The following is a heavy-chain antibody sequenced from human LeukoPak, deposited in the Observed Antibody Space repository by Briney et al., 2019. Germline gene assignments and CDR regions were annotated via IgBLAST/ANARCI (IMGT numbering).Heavy chain of an antibody. V-gene: IGHV3-21*01. CDR2: ISSSSSDI. J-gene: IGHJ4*02. CDR1: GFTFTSYG. CDR3: ARSFYSSTWYGDLDY. Sequence: GGSLRLSCAASGFTFTSYGMHWVRQAPGKGLEWVSSISSSSSDIYYADSVKGRFTISRDNAKNSLYLQMNSLRAEDTAVYYCARSFYSSTWYGDLDYWGQGTLVTVSS. D-gene: IGHD6-13*01.